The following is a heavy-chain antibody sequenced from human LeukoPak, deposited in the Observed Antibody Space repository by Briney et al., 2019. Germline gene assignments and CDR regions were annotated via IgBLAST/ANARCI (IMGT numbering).Heavy chain of an antibody. J-gene: IGHJ4*01. D-gene: IGHD4-23*01. Sequence: QAGGSLRLSCAASGFTFSSYEMNWVRQAPGKGLEWVSYISSSGSDIYYADSVKGRFTISRDNAKNSLYLHMNSLRAEDTAVYYCARDYGGSSPFDYSGQGTLVTVSS. V-gene: IGHV3-48*03. CDR1: GFTFSSYE. CDR3: ARDYGGSSPFDY. CDR2: ISSSGSDI.